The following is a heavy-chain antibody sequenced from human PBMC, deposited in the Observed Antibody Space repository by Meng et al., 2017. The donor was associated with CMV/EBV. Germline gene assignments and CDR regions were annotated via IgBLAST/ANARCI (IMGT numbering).Heavy chain of an antibody. J-gene: IGHJ4*02. CDR2: IYSGGST. Sequence: GESLKISCAASGFTVSSNYMSWVRQAPGKGLEWVSVIYSGGSTYYPDSVKGRFTISRDNSKNTLCLQMNSLRAEDTAVYYCARVATMVRGVIDYWGQGTLVTVSS. V-gene: IGHV3-53*01. CDR3: ARVATMVRGVIDY. CDR1: GFTVSSNY. D-gene: IGHD3-10*01.